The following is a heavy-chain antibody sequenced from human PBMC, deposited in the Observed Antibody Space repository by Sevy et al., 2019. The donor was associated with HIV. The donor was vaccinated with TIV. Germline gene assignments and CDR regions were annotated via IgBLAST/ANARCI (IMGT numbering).Heavy chain of an antibody. CDR2: IYYSGST. CDR1: GGSISSYY. D-gene: IGHD3-16*02. CDR3: ARSGDYIWGSYRYYFDY. V-gene: IGHV4-59*01. Sequence: SETLSLTCTVSGGSISSYYWSWIRQPPGKGLEWIGYIYYSGSTNYNPSLKSRVTISVDKSKNQFSLKLSSVTAADTAVYYCARSGDYIWGSYRYYFDYWGQGTLVTVSS. J-gene: IGHJ4*02.